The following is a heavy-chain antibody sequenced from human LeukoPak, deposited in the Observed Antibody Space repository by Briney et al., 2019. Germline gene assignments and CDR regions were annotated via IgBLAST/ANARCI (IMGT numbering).Heavy chain of an antibody. D-gene: IGHD3-22*01. J-gene: IGHJ4*02. CDR1: GFIFRNYW. Sequence: GGSLRPSCATSGFIFRNYWMSWVRQVPGKGLEWVASISQDAGATTYLDSVKGRFTISRDNAKNSLYLQMNSLRAEDTAVYYCARNLYYYDSSGYYYYWGQGTLVTVSS. V-gene: IGHV3-7*01. CDR3: ARNLYYYDSSGYYYY. CDR2: ISQDAGAT.